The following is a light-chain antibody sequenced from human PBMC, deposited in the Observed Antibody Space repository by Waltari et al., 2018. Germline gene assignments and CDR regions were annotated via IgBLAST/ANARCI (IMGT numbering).Light chain of an antibody. CDR3: HQYNSYSPFT. Sequence: DIEMTQSHSTLSASIGDRVTITCRASQSISSWLAWYQQKPGKAPKLLIFRSSSLEIGVPSRFSGSGSGTEFTLTISSLQPDDFAIYYCHQYNSYSPFTFGQGTRLDI. J-gene: IGKJ2*01. CDR1: QSISSW. CDR2: RSS. V-gene: IGKV1-5*03.